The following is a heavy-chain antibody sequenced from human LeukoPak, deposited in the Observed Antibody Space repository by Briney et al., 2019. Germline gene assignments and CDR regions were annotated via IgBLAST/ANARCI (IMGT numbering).Heavy chain of an antibody. J-gene: IGHJ5*02. CDR2: IMPLFVTA. CDR3: ARDVHGDYGSGWFGP. D-gene: IGHD4-17*01. Sequence: SVKVSCKTSGGTLNNSAISWVRQAPGHPLEGLGGIMPLFVTAGYPQKFQGRVPITKDESTRTVYLELSSLTSDDTAVYYCARDVHGDYGSGWFGPWGQGTLVSVSS. V-gene: IGHV1-69*05. CDR1: GGTLNNSA.